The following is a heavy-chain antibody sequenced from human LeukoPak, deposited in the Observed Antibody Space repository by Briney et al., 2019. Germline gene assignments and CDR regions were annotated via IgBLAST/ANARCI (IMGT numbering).Heavy chain of an antibody. Sequence: QPGGSLRLSCAASGFTFSSNAMHWVRQAPVKGLEWVAHISYEGGITYYADSVKGRFTIYRDNSKNTLYLQLNSLRAEDRAVYYCATDSTYYYDSGSSGPHFFDYWGQGTLVTVSS. CDR3: ATDSTYYYDSGSSGPHFFDY. D-gene: IGHD3-10*01. CDR1: GFTFSSNA. V-gene: IGHV3-30*01. CDR2: ISYEGGIT. J-gene: IGHJ4*02.